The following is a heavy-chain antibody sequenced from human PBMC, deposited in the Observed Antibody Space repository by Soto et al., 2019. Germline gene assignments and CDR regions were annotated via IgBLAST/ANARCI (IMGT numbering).Heavy chain of an antibody. Sequence: EVQLLESGGGLVQPGGSLRLSCAASGFTFSSYAMSWVRQAPGKGLGWVPAISGSGGSTYYADSVKGRFTISRDNSKNTLYLQMNSLRAEDTAVYYCANIMLYGTTSYYGMDVWGQGTTVTVSS. J-gene: IGHJ6*02. CDR3: ANIMLYGTTSYYGMDV. CDR2: ISGSGGST. CDR1: GFTFSSYA. V-gene: IGHV3-23*01. D-gene: IGHD1-7*01.